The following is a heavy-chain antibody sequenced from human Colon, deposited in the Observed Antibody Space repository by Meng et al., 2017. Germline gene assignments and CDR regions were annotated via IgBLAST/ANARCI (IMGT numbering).Heavy chain of an antibody. D-gene: IGHD3-10*01. CDR3: ARVIYASGNMAHLDY. J-gene: IGHJ4*02. Sequence: QAPVQESGPGLVKPSGTLSLTCAVSGDSIRSSNWWSWVRQPPGRGLEWIGEIYHSGSTNYNPSLKNRVSMTVDKSNNEFSLTLSSVTAADTAFYYCARVIYASGNMAHLDYWGQGTLVTVSS. CDR1: GDSIRSSNW. V-gene: IGHV4-4*02. CDR2: IYHSGST.